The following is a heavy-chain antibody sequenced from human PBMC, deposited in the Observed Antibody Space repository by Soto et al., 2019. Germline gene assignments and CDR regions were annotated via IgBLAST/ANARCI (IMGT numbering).Heavy chain of an antibody. CDR1: GYKFPNYW. Sequence: GESLKTSCQGSGYKFPNYWIGWVRQMPGKGLEWMGIIYPGDSDTSYGPAFQGQVTISADKSVTTAYLQWSSLKASDTAMYYCARRGVEPPTFNGFDIWGQGTMVTVSS. V-gene: IGHV5-51*01. J-gene: IGHJ3*02. CDR2: IYPGDSDT. CDR3: ARRGVEPPTFNGFDI. D-gene: IGHD2-2*01.